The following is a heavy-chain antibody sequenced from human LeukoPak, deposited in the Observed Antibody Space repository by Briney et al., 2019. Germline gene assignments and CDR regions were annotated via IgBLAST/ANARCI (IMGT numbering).Heavy chain of an antibody. V-gene: IGHV3-30*04. J-gene: IGHJ4*02. CDR2: ISYDGINK. Sequence: SGGSLRLSCAPSGFTFSKFAMHWVRQAPGRGLEWVAVISYDGINKYYADSVKGRFTISRDSSKNTLYLQMNSLRTEDTAVYYCARVRELRYFDYWGQGTLVTVYS. D-gene: IGHD3-9*01. CDR1: GFTFSKFA. CDR3: ARVRELRYFDY.